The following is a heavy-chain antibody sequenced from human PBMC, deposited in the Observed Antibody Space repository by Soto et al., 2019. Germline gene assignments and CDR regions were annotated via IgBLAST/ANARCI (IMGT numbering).Heavy chain of an antibody. CDR1: GGSFSDYY. V-gene: IGHV4-34*01. Sequence: SETLSLTCSVYGGSFSDYYWSWIRQPPGKGLEWIGEINHIGSTNYNPSLKSRVTISVHTSKNQFSLKLSSVTAADTAVYYCARARKGSGSDYYYHYGMDVWGKGTTVTVSS. CDR2: INHIGST. CDR3: ARARKGSGSDYYYHYGMDV. D-gene: IGHD3-3*01. J-gene: IGHJ6*04.